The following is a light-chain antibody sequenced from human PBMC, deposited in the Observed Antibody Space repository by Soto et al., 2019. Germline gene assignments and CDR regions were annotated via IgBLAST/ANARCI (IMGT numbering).Light chain of an antibody. CDR2: EAS. J-gene: IGKJ1*01. Sequence: DVQMTQSPSTLSGSVGDRVTITCRASQTISSWLAWYQQKPGQAPKLLIYEASTLKSGVPSRFSGSGSGTEFTLTISSLQPDDVATYYCQHYNSYSEAFGQRTKA. V-gene: IGKV1-5*03. CDR1: QTISSW. CDR3: QHYNSYSEA.